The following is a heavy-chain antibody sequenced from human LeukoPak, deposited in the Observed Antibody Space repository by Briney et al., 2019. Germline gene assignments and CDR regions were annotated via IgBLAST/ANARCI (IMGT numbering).Heavy chain of an antibody. CDR2: ISNSGSTI. J-gene: IGHJ6*03. CDR3: ARGPYVSGSYFSGGYYYYMDV. D-gene: IGHD3-10*01. Sequence: GGSLRLSCAASGFTFDDYGMNWVRQAPGKGLEWVSYISNSGSTIYYTDSVKGRFTISRDNAKNSLYLQMNSLRAEDTAVYYCARGPYVSGSYFSGGYYYYMDVWGKGTTVTISS. V-gene: IGHV3-48*03. CDR1: GFTFDDYG.